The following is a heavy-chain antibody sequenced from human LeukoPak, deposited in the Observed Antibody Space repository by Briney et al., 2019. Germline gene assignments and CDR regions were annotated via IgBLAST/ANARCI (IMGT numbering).Heavy chain of an antibody. CDR3: AKPPDGYNSGAFGY. CDR2: IWYDGTNK. J-gene: IGHJ4*02. CDR1: GFTFSSYG. Sequence: SGGSLRLSCAASGFTFSSYGMHWVRQAPGKGLEWVALIWYDGTNKYYADSMKGRFTISRDNSKNTLYLQMNSLRVEDTAVYYCAKPPDGYNSGAFGYWGQGTLVTVSS. V-gene: IGHV3-33*06. D-gene: IGHD5-24*01.